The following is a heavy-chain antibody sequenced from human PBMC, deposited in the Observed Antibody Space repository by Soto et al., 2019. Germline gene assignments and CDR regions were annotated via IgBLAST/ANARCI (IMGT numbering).Heavy chain of an antibody. V-gene: IGHV5-51*01. D-gene: IGHD3-22*01. CDR1: GYSFTSYW. J-gene: IGHJ5*02. CDR3: ARTPPYYDSSGYYPGGWFDP. Sequence: ESLKISCKGSGYSFTSYWIGWVRQMPGKGLEWMGIIYPGDSDTRYSPSFQGQVTISADKSISTAYLQWSSLKASDTAMYYCARTPPYYDSSGYYPGGWFDPWGQGTLVTV. CDR2: IYPGDSDT.